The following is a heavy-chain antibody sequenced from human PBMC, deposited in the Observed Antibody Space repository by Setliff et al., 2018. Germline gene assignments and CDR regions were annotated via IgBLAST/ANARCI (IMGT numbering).Heavy chain of an antibody. V-gene: IGHV4-39*01. J-gene: IGHJ3*02. D-gene: IGHD2-15*01. CDR3: ARLPLVVVAATSLAGAFDI. CDR1: RGSIRDITYH. CDR2: IYYSGNT. Sequence: PSETLSLTCTVSRGSIRDITYHWGWIRQPPGKGLEWIGSIYYSGNTYNNPSLKSRVTMSVDTSKNQFSLKLSSVTAADTAVYYCARLPLVVVAATSLAGAFDIWGQGTMVTVSS.